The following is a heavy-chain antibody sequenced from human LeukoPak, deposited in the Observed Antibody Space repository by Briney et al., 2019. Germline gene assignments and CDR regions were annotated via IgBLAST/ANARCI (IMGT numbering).Heavy chain of an antibody. J-gene: IGHJ4*02. D-gene: IGHD3-22*01. V-gene: IGHV3-9*01. Sequence: GGSLRLSCAASGFTFDDYAMHWVRQAPGKGLEWVSGISWNSGSIGYADSVKGRFTISRDNAKNSLYLQMNSLRAEDTALYYCAKDTNPYYYDSSGYPPSYFGYWGQGTLVTVSS. CDR2: ISWNSGSI. CDR3: AKDTNPYYYDSSGYPPSYFGY. CDR1: GFTFDDYA.